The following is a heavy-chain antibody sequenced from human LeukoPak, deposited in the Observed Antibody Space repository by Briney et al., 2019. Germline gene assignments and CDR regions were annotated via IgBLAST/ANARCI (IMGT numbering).Heavy chain of an antibody. CDR3: TRRPKEPGFWSGYVDS. CDR1: GAIIKREGFN. D-gene: IGHD3-3*01. CDR2: IFYNGNT. V-gene: IGHV4-39*01. J-gene: IGHJ4*02. Sequence: SETLSLTCSVSGAIIKREGFNWDWIRQPPGKGLEYIGSIFYNGNTYYNPSLESRVTIPVDTSKNQFSLNMFYVTAADTAVYYCTRRPKEPGFWSGYVDSWGQGTLVTVSS.